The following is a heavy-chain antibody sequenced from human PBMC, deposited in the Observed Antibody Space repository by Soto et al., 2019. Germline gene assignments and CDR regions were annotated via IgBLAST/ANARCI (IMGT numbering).Heavy chain of an antibody. D-gene: IGHD3-22*01. J-gene: IGHJ4*02. CDR2: ISYDGSNK. V-gene: IGHV3-30*03. CDR1: GFTFSSYG. CDR3: AILRYDSSGYFDY. Sequence: QVQLVESGGGVVQPGRSLRLSCAASGFTFSSYGMHWVRQAPGKGLEWVAVISYDGSNKYYADSVKGRFTISRDNSKNPLYLQMNSLRAEDTAVYYCAILRYDSSGYFDYWGQGTLVTVSS.